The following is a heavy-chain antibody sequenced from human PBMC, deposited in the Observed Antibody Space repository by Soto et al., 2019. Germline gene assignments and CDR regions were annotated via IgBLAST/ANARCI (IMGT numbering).Heavy chain of an antibody. D-gene: IGHD3-10*01. J-gene: IGHJ6*02. Sequence: QVQLVQSGAEVKKPGSSVRVSCKASGGSFSNYGITWVRQAPGQGLEWMGGIMPIFGTANYAQKFQGRVTITADELTSTASLELSSLSSDDTAVYLCARARDYGLLTVREYALDVWGQGTKVTVS. CDR1: GGSFSNYG. V-gene: IGHV1-69*01. CDR2: IMPIFGTA. CDR3: ARARDYGLLTVREYALDV.